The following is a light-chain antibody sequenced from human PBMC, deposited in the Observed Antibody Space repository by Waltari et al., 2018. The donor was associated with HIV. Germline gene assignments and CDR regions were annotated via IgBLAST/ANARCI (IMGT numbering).Light chain of an antibody. CDR3: HSYDSDRGPV. J-gene: IGLJ3*02. V-gene: IGLV1-40*01. Sequence: QSVLTQPPSMSGAPGQRVTISCTGGSSNIRADHNVHWYQQPPGTAPRLLIYASNIRPSGVPDRFSGSKSGTSASLTITGLQAEDDATYYCHSYDSDRGPVFGGGTKLTVL. CDR2: ASN. CDR1: SSNIRADHN.